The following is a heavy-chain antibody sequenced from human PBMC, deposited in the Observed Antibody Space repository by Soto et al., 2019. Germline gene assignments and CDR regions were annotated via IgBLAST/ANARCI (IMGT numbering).Heavy chain of an antibody. CDR2: MYHSGST. V-gene: IGHV4-30-2*01. Sequence: SETLSLTCAVSGGSISSGGYSWSWIRQPPGKGLEWIGYMYHSGSTYYNPSLKSRVTISIDRSKNQFPLKLSSVTAADTAVYYCAHSWYCSGGSCYYTYYFDYWGQGTLVTVSS. CDR3: AHSWYCSGGSCYYTYYFDY. D-gene: IGHD2-15*01. J-gene: IGHJ4*02. CDR1: GGSISSGGYS.